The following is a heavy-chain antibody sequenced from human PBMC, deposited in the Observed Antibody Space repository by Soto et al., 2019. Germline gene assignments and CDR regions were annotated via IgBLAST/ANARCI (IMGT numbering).Heavy chain of an antibody. CDR1: GFTFSSYG. CDR3: ARYNVDGSGTYALVY. J-gene: IGHJ4*02. D-gene: IGHD3-10*01. CDR2: ISYDGSNK. V-gene: IGHV3-30*03. Sequence: PGGSLRLSCAASGFTFSSYGMHWVRQAPGKGLEWVAVISYDGSNKYYADSVKGRFTISRDNSKNTLYLQMNSLRAEDTAVCYCARYNVDGSGTYALVYWGQGTLVTVSS.